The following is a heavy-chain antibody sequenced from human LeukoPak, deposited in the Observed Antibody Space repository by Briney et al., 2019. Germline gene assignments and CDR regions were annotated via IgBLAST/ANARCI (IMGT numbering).Heavy chain of an antibody. CDR1: GFTFSSYA. J-gene: IGHJ4*02. V-gene: IGHV3-23*01. Sequence: GGSLRLSCAASGFTFSSYAMSWVRQAPGKGLEWFSAISGSGGNTYYADSVKGRFTISRDKSKNTLFLQMNSLRAEDTAVYYCAKMSYGVYSDVDFWGQGTLVTVSS. D-gene: IGHD2-8*01. CDR2: ISGSGGNT. CDR3: AKMSYGVYSDVDF.